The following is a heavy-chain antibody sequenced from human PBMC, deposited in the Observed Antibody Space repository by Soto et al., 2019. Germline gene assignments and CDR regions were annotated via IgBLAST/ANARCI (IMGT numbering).Heavy chain of an antibody. D-gene: IGHD1-26*01. Sequence: GGSLRLSCAASGFTFSGSAMHWVRQASGKGLEWVGRIRSKANSYATAYAASVKGRFTISRDDSKNTAYLQMNSLKTEDTAVYYCTRPPTDSGSYPGNYWGQGTLVTVSS. CDR3: TRPPTDSGSYPGNY. J-gene: IGHJ4*02. V-gene: IGHV3-73*01. CDR1: GFTFSGSA. CDR2: IRSKANSYAT.